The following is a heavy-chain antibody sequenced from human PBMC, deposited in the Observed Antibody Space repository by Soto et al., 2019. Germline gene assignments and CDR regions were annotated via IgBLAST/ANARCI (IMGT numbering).Heavy chain of an antibody. CDR3: ARGGNCIVSSCPLGSHYGMDV. D-gene: IGHD2-15*01. J-gene: IGHJ6*02. CDR1: GGSFSGYY. CDR2: IGHSGSA. V-gene: IGHV4-34*01. Sequence: SETLSPTCAVYGGSFSGYYWTWIRQPPGKGLEWVGEIGHSGSATYSPSLKRRVTISVDTSNNQFSLRLRSVTAADTAVYYCARGGNCIVSSCPLGSHYGMDVWGQGTTVTVSS.